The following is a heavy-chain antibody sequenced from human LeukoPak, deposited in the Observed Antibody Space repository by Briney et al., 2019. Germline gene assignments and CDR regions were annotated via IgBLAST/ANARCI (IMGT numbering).Heavy chain of an antibody. J-gene: IGHJ4*02. Sequence: PGRSLRLSCAASGFTFSSYGMHWVRQAPGKGLEWVAVISYDGSNKYYADSVKGRFTISRDNSKNTLYLQMNSLRAEDTAVYYCAKALTWIQLRTSFDYWGQGTLVTVSS. CDR3: AKALTWIQLRTSFDY. V-gene: IGHV3-30*18. CDR2: ISYDGSNK. D-gene: IGHD5-18*01. CDR1: GFTFSSYG.